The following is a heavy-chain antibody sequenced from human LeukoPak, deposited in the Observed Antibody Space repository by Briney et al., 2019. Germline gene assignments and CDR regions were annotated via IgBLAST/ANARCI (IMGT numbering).Heavy chain of an antibody. CDR2: IIPIFGTA. Sequence: WASVKVSCKASGGTFSSYAISWVRQAPGQGLEWMGGIIPIFGTANYAQKFQGRVTITADKSTSTAYMELSSLRSEDTAVYYCAGFWSGYSGEYYYYYMDVWGKGTTVTVSS. CDR1: GGTFSSYA. D-gene: IGHD3-3*01. J-gene: IGHJ6*03. V-gene: IGHV1-69*06. CDR3: AGFWSGYSGEYYYYYMDV.